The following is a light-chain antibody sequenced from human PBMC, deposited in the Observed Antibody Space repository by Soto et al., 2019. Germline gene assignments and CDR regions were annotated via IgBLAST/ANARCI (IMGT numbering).Light chain of an antibody. CDR2: DVN. Sequence: QSALTQPRSVSGSPGQSVTISCTGTRSNVGNYDYVSWHQQYPGKAHKLMIYDVNKPPSGVPDRFSGSNSGNAASLTISGLQTEEEADYYCCSYAGSYSYVFGSGTKLTVL. J-gene: IGLJ1*01. CDR3: CSYAGSYSYV. CDR1: RSNVGNYDY. V-gene: IGLV2-11*01.